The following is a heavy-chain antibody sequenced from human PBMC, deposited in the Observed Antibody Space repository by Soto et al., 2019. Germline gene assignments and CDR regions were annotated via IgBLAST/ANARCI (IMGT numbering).Heavy chain of an antibody. V-gene: IGHV3-9*01. CDR3: ARGPRAPPPHDYGMDV. CDR2: INCSSVTF. CDR1: GFTFHNYA. Sequence: GGSLRLSCAASGFTFHNYAMHWVRQAPGKGLEWVSGINCSSVTFDYADSVKGRFTISRDNSKNTLYLQMNSLRAEDTAVYYCARGPRAPPPHDYGMDVWGQGTTVTVSS. J-gene: IGHJ6*02.